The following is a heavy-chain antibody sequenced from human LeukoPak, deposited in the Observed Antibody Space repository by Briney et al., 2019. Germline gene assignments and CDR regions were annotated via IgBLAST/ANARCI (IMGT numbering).Heavy chain of an antibody. CDR1: GFTFSSYW. CDR3: TTDKSYSSSSISGN. D-gene: IGHD6-6*01. V-gene: IGHV3-74*01. CDR2: ISSDGSST. J-gene: IGHJ4*02. Sequence: GGSLRLSCAASGFTFSSYWMHWVRQAPGRGLVWVSRISSDGSSTIYADSVKGRFTISRDNAKNTLYLQMNSLRAEDTAVYYCTTDKSYSSSSISGNWGQGALVTVSS.